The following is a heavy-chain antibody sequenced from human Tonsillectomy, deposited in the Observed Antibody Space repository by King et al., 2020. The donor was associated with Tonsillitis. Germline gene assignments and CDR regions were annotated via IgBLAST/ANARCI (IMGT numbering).Heavy chain of an antibody. V-gene: IGHV3-11*06. CDR1: GFNFRDYY. CDR2: ISSSSFYT. Sequence: VQLVESGGGLVKPGGSLRLSCAASGFNFRDYYMTWIRQAPGKGLEWVSYISSSSFYTNYADSVKGRFTISRDDAKNSLYLQMNSLRAEDTAVYYCARDDGNLYSAYDYYFDHWGQGNLVTVSP. D-gene: IGHD5-12*01. CDR3: ARDDGNLYSAYDYYFDH. J-gene: IGHJ4*02.